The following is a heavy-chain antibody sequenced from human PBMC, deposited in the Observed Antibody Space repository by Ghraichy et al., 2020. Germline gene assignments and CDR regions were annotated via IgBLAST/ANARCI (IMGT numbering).Heavy chain of an antibody. D-gene: IGHD2/OR15-2a*01. CDR1: GFTFSSYA. Sequence: GGSLRLSCGASGFTFSSYAMTWVRQAPGKGLEWVSTISSGGDSAYYADSVKGWFTISRDNSKNTHYLEMNSLRAEDTAVYYCAKHETGYSTVDHWGQGTLVTVSS. J-gene: IGHJ4*02. V-gene: IGHV3-23*01. CDR2: ISSGGDSA. CDR3: AKHETGYSTVDH.